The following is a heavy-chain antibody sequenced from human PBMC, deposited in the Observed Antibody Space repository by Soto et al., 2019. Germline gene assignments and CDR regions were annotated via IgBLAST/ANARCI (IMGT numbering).Heavy chain of an antibody. V-gene: IGHV4-61*10. CDR2: VFSSVSA. Sequence: SETLSLTCTVSGGSVSSGSYYWSWVRQPANKGLEWIGRVFSSVSATYNPSLKSRVSISMDTPENRISLKLDSVTAADAGAYFCARDGMTTGDTWGPGTLVTVSS. CDR3: ARDGMTTGDT. J-gene: IGHJ4*02. CDR1: GGSVSSGSYY. D-gene: IGHD2-21*02.